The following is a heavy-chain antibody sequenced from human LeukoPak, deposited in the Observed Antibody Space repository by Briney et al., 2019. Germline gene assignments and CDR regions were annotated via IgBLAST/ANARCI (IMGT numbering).Heavy chain of an antibody. J-gene: IGHJ5*02. CDR2: ISWNSGSI. CDR1: GFTFDDYA. D-gene: IGHD3-3*01. CDR3: AKEVEPLWSGYTWFDP. Sequence: GGSLRLSCAASGFTFDDYAMHWVRQAPGKGLEWVSGISWNSGSIGYADSVKGRFTISRDNSKNTVFLQMDSLRVEDTAVYHCAKEVEPLWSGYTWFDPWGQGTLVTVSS. V-gene: IGHV3-9*01.